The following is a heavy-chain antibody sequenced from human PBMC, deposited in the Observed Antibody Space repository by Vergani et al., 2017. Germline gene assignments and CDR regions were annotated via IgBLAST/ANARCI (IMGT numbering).Heavy chain of an antibody. V-gene: IGHV4-39*02. CDR2: ISSSGSP. Sequence: QLQLQESGPGLVKPSETLSLSCRVSGDSISRSHYYWGCIRQPPGKGLEWIGSISSSGSPYYNPTLKSRLAISVDTSKNLLSLRLKSVTATDTGMYYCARPVGPCAIADGYLVWGRGTMVALSP. D-gene: IGHD3-22*01. J-gene: IGHJ3*01. CDR3: ARPVGPCAIADGYLV. CDR1: GDSISRSHYY.